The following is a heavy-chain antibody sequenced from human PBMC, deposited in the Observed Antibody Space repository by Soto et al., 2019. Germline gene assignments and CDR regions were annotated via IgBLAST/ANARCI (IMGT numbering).Heavy chain of an antibody. V-gene: IGHV1-2*02. Sequence: AASVKVSCKASGYTFIGYFLHWLRQAPGQGLEWMGWINPDTGATNYAQTFQGRVTMTRDTSISTAYMDLNRLKSDDTAVYYCARGRCMEWLSRSCLDSRGQGTMSTVCS. D-gene: IGHD3-3*01. CDR1: GYTFIGYF. CDR2: INPDTGAT. CDR3: ARGRCMEWLSRSCLDS. J-gene: IGHJ4*02.